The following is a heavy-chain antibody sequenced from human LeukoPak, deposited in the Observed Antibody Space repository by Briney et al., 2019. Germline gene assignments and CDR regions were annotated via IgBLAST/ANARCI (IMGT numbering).Heavy chain of an antibody. CDR2: ISSSSSYI. D-gene: IGHD2-2*01. J-gene: IGHJ4*02. V-gene: IGHV3-21*01. CDR3: ARDPKNRGYCSSTSCYEVDY. CDR1: GFTFSSYS. Sequence: GGSLRLSCAASGFTFSSYSTNWVRQAPGKGLEWVSSISSSSSYIYYADSVKGRFTISRDNAKNSLYLQMNSLRAEDTAVYYCARDPKNRGYCSSTSCYEVDYWGQGTLVTVSS.